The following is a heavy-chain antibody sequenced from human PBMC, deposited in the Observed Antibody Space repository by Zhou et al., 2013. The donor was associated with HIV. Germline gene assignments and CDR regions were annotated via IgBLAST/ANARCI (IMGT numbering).Heavy chain of an antibody. CDR2: INHSGST. Sequence: QVQLQQWGAGLLKPSETLSLTCAVYGGSFSGFYWSWIRQPPGKGLEWIGEINHSGSTSYNPSLKSRVTISVDTSKNQFSLKLSSVTAADTAVYYCARGLTTSNWGQGTLVTVSS. D-gene: IGHD3-22*01. J-gene: IGHJ4*02. CDR3: ARGLTTSN. CDR1: GGSFSGFY. V-gene: IGHV4-34*01.